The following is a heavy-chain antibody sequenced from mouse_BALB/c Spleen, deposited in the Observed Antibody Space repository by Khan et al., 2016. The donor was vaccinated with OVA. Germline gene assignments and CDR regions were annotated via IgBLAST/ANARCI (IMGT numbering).Heavy chain of an antibody. Sequence: QVQLQQSGADLARPGASVKMSCKASGYTFSSYTMHWVKQRPGQGLEWIGYITPRSGFTNYHQKFNDKATLTAAKSSSTAYMQLSSLTSEDSAVXYCARRTSRYTMDHWGQGTSVTVSS. J-gene: IGHJ4*01. CDR3: ARRTSRYTMDH. CDR2: ITPRSGFT. V-gene: IGHV1-4*01. CDR1: GYTFSSYT.